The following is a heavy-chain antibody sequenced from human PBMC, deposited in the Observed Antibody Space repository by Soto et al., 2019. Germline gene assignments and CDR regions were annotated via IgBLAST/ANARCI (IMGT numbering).Heavy chain of an antibody. Sequence: GGSLRLSCAASGFTFSSYAMSWVRQAPGKGLEWVSAISGSGGSTYYADSVKGRFTTSRDNSKNTLYLQMNSLRAEDTAVYYCAKAPYDSSGYYYADYWGQGTLVTVSS. CDR3: AKAPYDSSGYYYADY. J-gene: IGHJ4*02. V-gene: IGHV3-23*01. CDR2: ISGSGGST. CDR1: GFTFSSYA. D-gene: IGHD3-22*01.